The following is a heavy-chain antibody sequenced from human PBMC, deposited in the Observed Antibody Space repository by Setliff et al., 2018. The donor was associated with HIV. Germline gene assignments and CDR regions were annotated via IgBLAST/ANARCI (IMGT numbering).Heavy chain of an antibody. CDR1: GFTFSSYA. Sequence: PGGSLRLSCAASGFTFSSYAMSWVRQAPGKGLEWVSLMYSGGSSTYYADSVKGRFTISRDNSKNTLYLQMNSLRAEDTAVYYCAKGVDGYYYYYYMDVWGKGTTVTVSS. J-gene: IGHJ6*03. CDR2: MYSGGSST. V-gene: IGHV3-23*03. CDR3: AKGVDGYYYYYYMDV.